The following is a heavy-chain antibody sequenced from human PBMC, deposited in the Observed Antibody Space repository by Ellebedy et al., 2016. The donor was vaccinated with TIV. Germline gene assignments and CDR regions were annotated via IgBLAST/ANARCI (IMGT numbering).Heavy chain of an antibody. J-gene: IGHJ4*02. CDR1: GFTFSNAW. CDR3: TTDRGWFGESEDY. Sequence: GESLKISCAASGFTFSNAWMSWVRQAPGKGLEWVGRIKSKTDGGTTDYAAPVKGRFTISRDDSKNTLYLQMNSLKTEDTAVYYCTTDRGWFGESEDYWGQGTLVTVSS. CDR2: IKSKTDGGTT. D-gene: IGHD3-10*01. V-gene: IGHV3-15*01.